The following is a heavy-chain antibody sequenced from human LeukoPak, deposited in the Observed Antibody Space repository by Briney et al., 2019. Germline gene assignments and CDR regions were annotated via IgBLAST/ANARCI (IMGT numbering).Heavy chain of an antibody. CDR2: IYYSGST. V-gene: IGHV4-39*07. D-gene: IGHD6-19*01. J-gene: IGHJ4*02. CDR1: GGSISSSSYY. CDR3: ARRPALAVAGPSPLDY. Sequence: SETLSPTCTVSGGSISSSSYYWGWIRQPPGKGLEWLGSIYYSGSTYSNPSLKSRVTISVDTSKNQFSLKLSSVTAADTAVYYCARRPALAVAGPSPLDYWGQGTLVTVSS.